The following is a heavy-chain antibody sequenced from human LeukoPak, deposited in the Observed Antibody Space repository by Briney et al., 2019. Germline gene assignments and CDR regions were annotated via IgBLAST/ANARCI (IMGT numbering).Heavy chain of an antibody. CDR1: GITSGQYK. CDR2: ISYDGSYP. J-gene: IGHJ5*02. Sequence: GGSLRLSCAASGITSGQYKIHWVRQAPGKGPEWLSLISYDGSYPNYADSVKGRSTISRDKSTNTVYFQLNSLRPEDTAIYYCAAYYDSNGYYFGMGFDPWGQGTLVTVSS. V-gene: IGHV3-30*03. D-gene: IGHD3-22*01. CDR3: AAYYDSNGYYFGMGFDP.